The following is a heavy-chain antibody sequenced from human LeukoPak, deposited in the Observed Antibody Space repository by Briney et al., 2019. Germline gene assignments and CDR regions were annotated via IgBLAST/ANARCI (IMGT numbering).Heavy chain of an antibody. CDR3: AKAGAVVVVAAKYFDY. CDR1: GFTFSSYG. V-gene: IGHV3-23*01. D-gene: IGHD2-15*01. Sequence: GGSLRLSCAASGFTFSSYGMSWVRQAPGKGLEWVSAISGSGGSTYYADSVKGRFTISRDNSKNTLYLQMNSLRAEDTAVYYCAKAGAVVVVAAKYFDYWGQGTLVTVSS. J-gene: IGHJ4*02. CDR2: ISGSGGST.